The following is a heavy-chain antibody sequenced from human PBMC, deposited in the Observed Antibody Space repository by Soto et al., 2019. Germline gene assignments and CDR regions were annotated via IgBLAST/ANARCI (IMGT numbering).Heavy chain of an antibody. CDR2: INPNSGGT. D-gene: IGHD1-26*01. CDR3: ARARIVGATIAFDI. J-gene: IGHJ3*02. CDR1: GYTFTGYY. Sequence: GESLKISCKASGYTFTGYYMHWVRQAPGQGLEWMGWINPNSGGTNYAQKFQGWVTMTRDTSISTAYMELSRLRSDDTAVYYCARARIVGATIAFDIWGQGTMVTVSS. V-gene: IGHV1-2*04.